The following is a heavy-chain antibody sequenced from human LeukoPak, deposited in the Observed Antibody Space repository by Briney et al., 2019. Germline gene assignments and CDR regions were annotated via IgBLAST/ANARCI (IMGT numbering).Heavy chain of an antibody. D-gene: IGHD6-19*01. V-gene: IGHV4-38-2*02. J-gene: IGHJ4*02. CDR2: IYHSGST. Sequence: SETLSLTCTVSGYSISSGYYWGWIRQPPGKGLEWIGSIYHSGSTYYSPSLKSRVTISVDTSKNQFSLKLSSVTAADTAVYYCARGGYSSGWLNFDYWGQGTLVTVSS. CDR1: GYSISSGYY. CDR3: ARGGYSSGWLNFDY.